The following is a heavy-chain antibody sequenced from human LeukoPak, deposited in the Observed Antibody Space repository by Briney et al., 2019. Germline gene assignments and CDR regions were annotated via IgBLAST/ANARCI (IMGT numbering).Heavy chain of an antibody. Sequence: PSETLSLTCTVSGGSISSYYWSWLRQPAGKGLEWVGRIYSGGSTNYNPSLKSRVTISVDSSNNQFSLKLNSVTAADTAVFYCAREHTGIYTEFDYWGQGTLVTVSS. CDR3: AREHTGIYTEFDY. CDR1: GGSISSYY. D-gene: IGHD1-26*01. J-gene: IGHJ4*02. V-gene: IGHV4-4*07. CDR2: IYSGGST.